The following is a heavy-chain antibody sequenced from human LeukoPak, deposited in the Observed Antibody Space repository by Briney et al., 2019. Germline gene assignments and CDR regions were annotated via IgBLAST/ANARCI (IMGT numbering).Heavy chain of an antibody. CDR1: GGSISSGSYY. D-gene: IGHD6-13*01. CDR2: IYTSGST. V-gene: IGHV4-61*02. Sequence: SQTLSLTCTVSGGSISSGSYYWSWIRQPAGRGLEWIGRIYTSGSTNYNPSLESRVTISVDTSKNQFSLKLSSVTAADTAVYYCARGESSWYLDYWGQGTLVTVSS. J-gene: IGHJ4*02. CDR3: ARGESSWYLDY.